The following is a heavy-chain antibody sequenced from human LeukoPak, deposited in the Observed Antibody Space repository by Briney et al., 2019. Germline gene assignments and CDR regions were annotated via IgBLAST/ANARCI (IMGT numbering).Heavy chain of an antibody. CDR3: VLYSAMASSY. V-gene: IGHV3-23*01. J-gene: IGHJ4*02. CDR2: ISGSGGST. CDR1: GFTFSSYA. D-gene: IGHD5-12*01. Sequence: GGSLRLSCAASGFTFSSYAMSWVRQAPGKGLDWVSAISGSGGSTYYADSVKGRFTISRDNSKNTLYLQMNSLRAEDTAVYYCVLYSAMASSYWGQGTLVTVSS.